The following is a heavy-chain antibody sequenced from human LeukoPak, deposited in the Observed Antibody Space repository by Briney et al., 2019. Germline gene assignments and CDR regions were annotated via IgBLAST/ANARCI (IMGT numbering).Heavy chain of an antibody. CDR3: ARQYYYDSSGFAFDI. V-gene: IGHV4-59*08. CDR2: IYYSGST. CDR1: GGSISSYY. Sequence: SETLSLTCTVSGGSISSYYWSWIRQPPGKGLEWIGHIYYSGSTNYNPSLKSRVTISVDTSKNQFSLKLSSVTAADTAVYYCARQYYYDSSGFAFDIWGQGTMVTVSS. J-gene: IGHJ3*02. D-gene: IGHD3-22*01.